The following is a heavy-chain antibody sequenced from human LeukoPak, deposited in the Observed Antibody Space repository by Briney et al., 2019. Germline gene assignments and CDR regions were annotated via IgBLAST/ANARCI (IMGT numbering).Heavy chain of an antibody. CDR1: GFTFSSYG. CDR3: AKRGTRQLLQKYYFDC. D-gene: IGHD2-15*01. CDR2: ISGSGGST. Sequence: GGSLRLSCAASGFTFSSYGMHWVRQAPGKGLEWVSAISGSGGSTYYADSVKGRFTISRDNSKNTLYLQMNSLRAEDTAVYYCAKRGTRQLLQKYYFDCWGQGTLVTVSS. V-gene: IGHV3-23*01. J-gene: IGHJ4*02.